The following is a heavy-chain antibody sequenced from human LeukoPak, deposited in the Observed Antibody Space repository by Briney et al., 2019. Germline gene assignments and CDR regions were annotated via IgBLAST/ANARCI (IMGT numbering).Heavy chain of an antibody. J-gene: IGHJ4*02. CDR2: ISSSSSTI. D-gene: IGHD1-7*01. CDR3: ARSSRELGGYAPWELMPPFDY. V-gene: IGHV3-48*01. Sequence: GGSLRLSCTASGFTFGDYAMSWVRQAPGKGLEWVSYISSSSSTIYYADSVKGRFTISRDNAKNSLYLQMNSLRAEDTAVYYCARSSRELGGYAPWELMPPFDYWGQGTLVTVSS. CDR1: GFTFGDYA.